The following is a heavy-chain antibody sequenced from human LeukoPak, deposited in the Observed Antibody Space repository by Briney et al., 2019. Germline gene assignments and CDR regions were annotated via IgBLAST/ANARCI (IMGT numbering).Heavy chain of an antibody. CDR3: ARVRCSGGSCPYYYYYYYMDV. CDR2: IHYSGST. Sequence: PGGSLRLSCAASGFTFSSYWMSWVRQPPGKGLEWIGSIHYSGSTYYNPSLQSRVTISIDTSKNQFSLKLRFVTAADTAVYYCARVRCSGGSCPYYYYYYYMDVWGKGTTVTVSS. V-gene: IGHV4-39*07. J-gene: IGHJ6*03. D-gene: IGHD2-15*01. CDR1: GFTFSSYW.